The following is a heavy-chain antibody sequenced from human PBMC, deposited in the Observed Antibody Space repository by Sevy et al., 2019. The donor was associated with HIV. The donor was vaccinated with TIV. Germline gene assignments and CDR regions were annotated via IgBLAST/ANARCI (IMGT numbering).Heavy chain of an antibody. CDR3: ARLHPHIAAARAMDV. CDR2: SYSDDSR. V-gene: IGHV3-53*01. D-gene: IGHD6-13*01. CDR1: GFTVTNNY. Sequence: GALRLSCAASGFTVTNNYISWVRQAPGKGLDWVALSYSDDSRYFADSVRGRFTISRDSLKNTLYLQMNSLRAEDTAVYYCARLHPHIAAARAMDVWGQGTTVTVSS. J-gene: IGHJ6*02.